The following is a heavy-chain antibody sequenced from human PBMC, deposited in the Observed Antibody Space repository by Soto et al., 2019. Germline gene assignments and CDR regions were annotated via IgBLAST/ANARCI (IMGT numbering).Heavy chain of an antibody. CDR1: GGTFSSYT. Sequence: QVQLVQSGAEVKKPGSSVKVSCKASGGTFSSYTISWVRQAPGQGLEWMGRIIPILGIANYAQKFQGSVTITADKSTSTAYMELSSLRSEDTAVYYCARDEAVAATPIDYWGQGTLVTVSS. J-gene: IGHJ4*02. CDR3: ARDEAVAATPIDY. V-gene: IGHV1-69*08. CDR2: IIPILGIA. D-gene: IGHD6-19*01.